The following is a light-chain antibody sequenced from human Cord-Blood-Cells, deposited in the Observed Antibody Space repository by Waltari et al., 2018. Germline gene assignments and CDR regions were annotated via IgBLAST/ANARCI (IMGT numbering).Light chain of an antibody. CDR2: GAS. CDR3: QQYGSSPQT. V-gene: IGKV3-20*01. J-gene: IGKJ1*01. CDR1: QRVSSSY. Sequence: EIVLTQSPGTLSLSPGERATLSCRASQRVSSSYLAWYQQKPGQAPRLLIYGASSRATGIPDRFSGSGSRTDFTLTISRLEPEDFAVYYCQQYGSSPQTFGQGTKVEIK.